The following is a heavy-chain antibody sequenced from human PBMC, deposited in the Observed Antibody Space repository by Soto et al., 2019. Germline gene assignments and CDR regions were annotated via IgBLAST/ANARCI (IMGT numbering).Heavy chain of an antibody. V-gene: IGHV1-58*01. Sequence: SVKVSCKASGFTFTSSAVQWVRQARGQRLEWIGWIVVGSGNTNYAQKFQERVTITRDMSTSTAYMELGSLRSEDTAVYYCAAASVRVLGYYYGMDVWGQGTTVTVSS. J-gene: IGHJ6*02. CDR1: GFTFTSSA. CDR2: IVVGSGNT. D-gene: IGHD3-10*01. CDR3: AAASVRVLGYYYGMDV.